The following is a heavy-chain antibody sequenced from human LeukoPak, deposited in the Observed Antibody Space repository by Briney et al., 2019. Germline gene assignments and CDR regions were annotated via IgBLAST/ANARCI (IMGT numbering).Heavy chain of an antibody. J-gene: IGHJ5*02. V-gene: IGHV4-59*01. CDR2: IYYTGST. CDR3: ARGGNYWPQWWFDP. D-gene: IGHD1-26*01. CDR1: GGSISTYY. Sequence: SETLSLTCTVSGGSISTYYWSWIRQPPGKGLEWIGYIYYTGSTSYNPSLKSRVTMSLNASKNQFSLELNSVTPADTAVYYCARGGNYWPQWWFDPWGRGTLVTVSS.